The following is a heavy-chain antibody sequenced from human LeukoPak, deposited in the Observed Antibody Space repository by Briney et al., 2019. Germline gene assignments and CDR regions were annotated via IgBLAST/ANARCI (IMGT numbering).Heavy chain of an antibody. CDR2: MNPNSGNT. D-gene: IGHD2-2*01. J-gene: IGHJ5*02. Sequence: ASVKVPCKASGYTFTSYDINWVRQATGQGLEWMGWMNPNSGNTGYAQRFQGRVTITRNTSISTAYMELSSLRSEDTAVYYCARGGAYCSSTSCRYNWFDPWGQGTLVTVSS. V-gene: IGHV1-8*03. CDR1: GYTFTSYD. CDR3: ARGGAYCSSTSCRYNWFDP.